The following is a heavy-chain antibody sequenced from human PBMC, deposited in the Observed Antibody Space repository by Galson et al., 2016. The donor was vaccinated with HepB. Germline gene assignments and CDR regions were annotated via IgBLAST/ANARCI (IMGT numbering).Heavy chain of an antibody. CDR1: GGSISRSTYY. V-gene: IGHV4-39*01. D-gene: IGHD3-3*02. CDR3: AIASPAFDF. CDR2: IYYSGRT. Sequence: ETLSLTCTVSGGSISRSTYYWGWVRQPPGKGLEWIGSIYYSGRTYYNPSLKSRVAISVDTSKKQFSLKVSSVTAGDTAVYYCAIASPAFDFWGQGTLVTVSA. J-gene: IGHJ4*02.